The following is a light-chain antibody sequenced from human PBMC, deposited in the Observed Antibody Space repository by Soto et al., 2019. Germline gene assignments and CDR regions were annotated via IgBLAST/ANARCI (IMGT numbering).Light chain of an antibody. V-gene: IGKV1-33*01. J-gene: IGKJ1*01. CDR1: QDIRKY. Sequence: DVQMTQSPSSLSASIGDRVTITCQASQDIRKYLNWYQQKPGKAPDLLIHDASNLETGVPSMFSGSGSGTLFTFTISSLQPEDIATYYCQQYDKLVTFGRGTKV. CDR2: DAS. CDR3: QQYDKLVT.